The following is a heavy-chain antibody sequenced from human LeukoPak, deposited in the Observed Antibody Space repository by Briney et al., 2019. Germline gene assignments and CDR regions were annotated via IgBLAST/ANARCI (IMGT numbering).Heavy chain of an antibody. D-gene: IGHD2-2*01. CDR3: VRPKGYCSSTTCYAYFDY. V-gene: IGHV5-51*01. J-gene: IGHJ4*02. CDR1: GYSFTSYW. Sequence: GESLKISCKGSGYSFTSYWIGWVRQKPGRGLEWMGIIYPGDSDTTYSPSFQGQVTISADKSISTAYLQWSSLKASDTAMYYCVRPKGYCSSTTCYAYFDYWGQGTQVTVSS. CDR2: IYPGDSDT.